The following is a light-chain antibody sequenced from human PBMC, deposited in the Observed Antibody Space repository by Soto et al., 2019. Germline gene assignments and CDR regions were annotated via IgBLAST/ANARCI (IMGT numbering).Light chain of an antibody. Sequence: EVVTTQSPATLSVSPGERATLSCRASQGLGTTLAWYQQKPGQAPRLLIYAASTRATGVPGRFSGSGSGTEFTLTISSLQSEDFAVYYCQQDNHWPLTFGGGTKVEIK. CDR2: AAS. V-gene: IGKV3-15*01. CDR3: QQDNHWPLT. CDR1: QGLGTT. J-gene: IGKJ4*01.